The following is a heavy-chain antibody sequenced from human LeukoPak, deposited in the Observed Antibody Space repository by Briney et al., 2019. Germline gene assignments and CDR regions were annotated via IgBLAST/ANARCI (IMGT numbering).Heavy chain of an antibody. V-gene: IGHV4-59*01. D-gene: IGHD2-15*01. CDR3: ARVRSEDYFDY. CDR1: GGSISSYY. CDR2: IYYSGST. Sequence: SETLSLTCTVSGGSISSYYWSWIRQPPGKGLEWIGYIYYSGSTNYNPSLKSRVTISVDTSKNQFSLKLSSVTAADTAVYYCARVRSEDYFDYWGQGTLVTVSS. J-gene: IGHJ4*02.